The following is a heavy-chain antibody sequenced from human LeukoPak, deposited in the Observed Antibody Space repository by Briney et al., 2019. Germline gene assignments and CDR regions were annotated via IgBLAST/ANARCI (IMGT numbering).Heavy chain of an antibody. V-gene: IGHV4-30-4*08. CDR2: IYYSGST. CDR1: GGSISSGDYY. J-gene: IGHJ3*02. CDR3: ARAGIRPIAFDI. Sequence: SQTLSLTCTVSGGSISSGDYYWSWIRQPPGKGLEWIGYIYYSGSTYYNPSLKSRVTISVDTSKNQFSLKLSSVTAADTAVYYCARAGIRPIAFDIWGQGTMVTVSS. D-gene: IGHD1-26*01.